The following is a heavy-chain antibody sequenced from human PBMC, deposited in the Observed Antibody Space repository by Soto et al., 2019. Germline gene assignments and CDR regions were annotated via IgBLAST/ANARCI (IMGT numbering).Heavy chain of an antibody. D-gene: IGHD3-22*01. CDR3: ARDGNDKGYFDY. V-gene: IGHV4-30-4*01. Sequence: QVQLQESGPGLVKPSQTLSLTCTVSGGSISSGDYYWSWIRQPQGKGLEWIGYIYYSGSTYYNPSLKSRVTISVDTSKNQVSLKLSSVTAADTAVYYCARDGNDKGYFDYWGQGTLVTVSS. J-gene: IGHJ4*02. CDR2: IYYSGST. CDR1: GGSISSGDYY.